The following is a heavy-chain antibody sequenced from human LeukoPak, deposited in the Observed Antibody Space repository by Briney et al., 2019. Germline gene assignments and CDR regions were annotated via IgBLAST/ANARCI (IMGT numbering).Heavy chain of an antibody. Sequence: PGGSLRLSCAAAGFTFSKFAMHWVRQAPGKGLEWVSSISSSSSYIYYADSVKGRFTISRDNAKTSLYLQMNSLRAEDTAVYYCARVTSSSGYYSRDYWGQGTLVTVSS. CDR3: ARVTSSSGYYSRDY. CDR2: ISSSSSYI. J-gene: IGHJ4*02. D-gene: IGHD3-22*01. CDR1: GFTFSKFA. V-gene: IGHV3-21*01.